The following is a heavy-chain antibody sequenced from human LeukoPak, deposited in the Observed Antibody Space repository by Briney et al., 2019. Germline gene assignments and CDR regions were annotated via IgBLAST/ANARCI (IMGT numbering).Heavy chain of an antibody. CDR2: ITNDGRNK. J-gene: IGHJ4*02. D-gene: IGHD6-19*01. CDR1: GFIFSSYA. CDR3: ARPPSSSGWSAFDY. V-gene: IGHV3-30*04. Sequence: GGSLRLSCAASGFIFSSYAMHWVRQAPGKGLEWVAVITNDGRNKYYADSVKGRFTISRDNFKNTLYLEINSLRAEDTAVYYCARPPSSSGWSAFDYWVQGTLVTVSS.